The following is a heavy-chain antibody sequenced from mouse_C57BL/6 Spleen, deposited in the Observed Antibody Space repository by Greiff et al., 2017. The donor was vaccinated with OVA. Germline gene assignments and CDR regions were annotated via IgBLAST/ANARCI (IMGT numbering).Heavy chain of an antibody. CDR1: GFSLTSYG. CDR3: AKRFYYSNYDYYAMDY. D-gene: IGHD2-5*01. CDR2: IWGGGST. V-gene: IGHV2-9*01. J-gene: IGHJ4*01. Sequence: VQGVESGPGLVAPSQSLSITCTVSGFSLTSYGVDWVRQPPGKGLEWLGVIWGGGSTNYNSALMSRLSISKDNSKSQVFLKMNSLQTDDTAMYYCAKRFYYSNYDYYAMDYWGQGTSVTVSS.